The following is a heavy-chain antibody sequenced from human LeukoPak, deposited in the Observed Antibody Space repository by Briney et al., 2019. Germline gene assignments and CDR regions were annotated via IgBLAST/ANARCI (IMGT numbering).Heavy chain of an antibody. J-gene: IGHJ3*01. Sequence: GGSLRLSCATSGFSFGSYAMSWVRQAPGKGLEWVSSISGSGMLTYYADSVKGRFTISRDNSKNTLYLQMSSLRAEDAATFYCAKYYYDSGGRGNDAFDVWGQGTLVTVSS. CDR1: GFSFGSYA. CDR3: AKYYYDSGGRGNDAFDV. V-gene: IGHV3-23*01. D-gene: IGHD3-22*01. CDR2: ISGSGMLT.